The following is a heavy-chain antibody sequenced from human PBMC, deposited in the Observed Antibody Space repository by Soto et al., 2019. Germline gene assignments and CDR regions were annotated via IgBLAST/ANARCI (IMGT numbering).Heavy chain of an antibody. V-gene: IGHV3-30-3*01. CDR3: ARERNTGYDYSYYYGMDV. CDR1: GFTFSPHA. Sequence: GGSLRLSCAASGFTFSPHAMHWVRQGPGKGLEWVAVISYEGSNKYYADSVKGRFTISRDNSKNTLYLQMNSLRAEDTAVYYCARERNTGYDYSYYYGMDVWGQGTTVTVSS. J-gene: IGHJ6*02. D-gene: IGHD5-18*01. CDR2: ISYEGSNK.